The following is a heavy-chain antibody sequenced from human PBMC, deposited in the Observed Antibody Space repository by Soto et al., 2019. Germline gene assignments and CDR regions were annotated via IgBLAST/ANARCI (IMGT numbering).Heavy chain of an antibody. J-gene: IGHJ5*02. CDR3: ARDLKEYCSDGKCIWFDP. V-gene: IGHV4-59*01. CDR2: IHYTGST. Sequence: SETLSLTCTVSGVSISSYYWSWIRLPPGKGLEWIGYIHYTGSTDYNPSLKSRVTISFDASKNQISLQVRSATAADAAVYYCARDLKEYCSDGKCIWFDPWGQGTLVTVSS. CDR1: GVSISSYY. D-gene: IGHD2-15*01.